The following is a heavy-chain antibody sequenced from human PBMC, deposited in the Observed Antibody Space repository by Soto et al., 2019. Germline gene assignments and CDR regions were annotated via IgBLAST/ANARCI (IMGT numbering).Heavy chain of an antibody. D-gene: IGHD6-6*01. CDR3: ARVSIAARRSWFDP. CDR1: SGTFISYA. V-gene: IGHV1-69*13. CDR2: IIPIFGTA. J-gene: IGHJ5*02. Sequence: SVKVSFKASSGTFISYAISWVRQAPGQGLEWMGGIIPIFGTANYAQKFQGRVTITADEPTSTAYMELSSLRSEDTAVYYCARVSIAARRSWFDPWGQGTLVTVSS.